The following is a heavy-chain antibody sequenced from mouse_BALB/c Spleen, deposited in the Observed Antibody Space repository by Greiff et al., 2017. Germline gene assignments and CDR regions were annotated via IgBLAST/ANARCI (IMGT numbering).Heavy chain of an antibody. CDR2: INPDSSTI. V-gene: IGHV4-1*02. CDR1: GFAFSRYW. CDR3: ARPDYDYWYFDV. J-gene: IGHJ1*01. Sequence: DVKLLESGGGLVQPGGSLKLSCAASGFAFSRYWMSWVRQAPGKGLEWIGEINPDSSTINYTPSLKDKFIISRDNAKNTLYLQMSKVRSEDTALYYCARPDYDYWYFDVWGAGTTVTVSS. D-gene: IGHD2-4*01.